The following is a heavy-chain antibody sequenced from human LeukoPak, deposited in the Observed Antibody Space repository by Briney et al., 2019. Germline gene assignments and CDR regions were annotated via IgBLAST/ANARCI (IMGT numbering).Heavy chain of an antibody. Sequence: SETLSLTCTVSGGSISSYYWSWIRQPPGKGLEWIGYIYYSGSTNYNPSLKSRVTISVDTSKNQFSLKLSSVTAADTAVYYCARDRGFGYDFWSGYYSETVFDYWGQGTLVTVSS. D-gene: IGHD3-3*01. CDR3: ARDRGFGYDFWSGYYSETVFDY. J-gene: IGHJ4*02. CDR1: GGSISSYY. V-gene: IGHV4-59*01. CDR2: IYYSGST.